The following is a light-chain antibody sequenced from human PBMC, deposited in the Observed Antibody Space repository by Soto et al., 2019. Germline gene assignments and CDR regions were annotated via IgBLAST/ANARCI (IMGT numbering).Light chain of an antibody. Sequence: QSALTQPASVSGSPGQSITISCTGTSSDVGGYNYVSWYQQHPGKAPKLMIYEVSNRPSGVSNRFSGYKSGNTASLTISGLKAEEEADYYCSSYTSSSTLAYVFGTGTKLTVL. CDR2: EVS. V-gene: IGLV2-14*01. CDR1: SSDVGGYNY. CDR3: SSYTSSSTLAYV. J-gene: IGLJ1*01.